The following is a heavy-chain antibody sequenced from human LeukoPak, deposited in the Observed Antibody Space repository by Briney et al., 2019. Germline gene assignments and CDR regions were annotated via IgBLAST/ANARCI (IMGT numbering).Heavy chain of an antibody. Sequence: AGGSLRLSCAASGFTFSSYAMHWVRQAPGKGLEWVAVISYDGSNKYYADSVKGRFTISRDNSKNTLYLQMNSLRAEDTAVYYCAKVWEIAAGPGATFDYWGQGTLVTVSS. V-gene: IGHV3-30-3*01. J-gene: IGHJ4*02. CDR1: GFTFSSYA. CDR3: AKVWEIAAGPGATFDY. CDR2: ISYDGSNK. D-gene: IGHD6-13*01.